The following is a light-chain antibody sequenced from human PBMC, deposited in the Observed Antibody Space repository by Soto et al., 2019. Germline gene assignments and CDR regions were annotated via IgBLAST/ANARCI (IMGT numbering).Light chain of an antibody. V-gene: IGKV3-15*01. Sequence: EIVMTQSPATLSVSPGERATLSCRASQSVSSNLAWYQHKVGQAPRLLIYGASTRATGIPARFSGSGSGIEFTITISSLQSEDFGVYYCQQYDYCPPATFGGGTKVEIK. CDR2: GAS. J-gene: IGKJ4*01. CDR3: QQYDYCPPAT. CDR1: QSVSSN.